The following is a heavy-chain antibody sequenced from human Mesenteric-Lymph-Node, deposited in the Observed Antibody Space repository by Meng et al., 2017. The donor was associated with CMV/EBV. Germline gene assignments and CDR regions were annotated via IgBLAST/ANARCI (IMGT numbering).Heavy chain of an antibody. D-gene: IGHD2-2*01. Sequence: SGGSISSTTWWSWVRQPPGKGLEWIGDIYHTGKTYYNPSLKGRVTISVDKSKNQFSLNLKSMTAADTAVYYCARDRDQLTHSNCFDPWGQGILVTVSS. V-gene: IGHV4-4*02. J-gene: IGHJ5*02. CDR1: GGSISSTTW. CDR2: IYHTGKT. CDR3: ARDRDQLTHSNCFDP.